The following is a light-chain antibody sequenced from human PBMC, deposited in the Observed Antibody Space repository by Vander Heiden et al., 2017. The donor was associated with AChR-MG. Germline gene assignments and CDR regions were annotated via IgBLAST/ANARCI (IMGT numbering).Light chain of an antibody. V-gene: IGKV1-8*01. Sequence: AIRITQSPSSLSASIGDRVTITCRASQGISSYLAWYQQKPGKAPKLLIYAASTLQSGVPSRFSGSGSGTDFTLTISCLQSEDFATYYCQQDYSYPCTFGQGTKLEIK. J-gene: IGKJ2*02. CDR2: AAS. CDR1: QGISSY. CDR3: QQDYSYPCT.